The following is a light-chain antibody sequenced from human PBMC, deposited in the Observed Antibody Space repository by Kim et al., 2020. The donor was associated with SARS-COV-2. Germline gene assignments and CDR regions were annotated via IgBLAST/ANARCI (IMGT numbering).Light chain of an antibody. Sequence: ASVGYRVAVTCRTSQGIDNHLAWYQQKPGKAPKLLIFAASTLQSGVPSRFSGSGSGTEFTLTVSSLQPEDFAIYYCQQLNTYRWTFGQGTKVDIK. CDR2: AAS. CDR1: QGIDNH. CDR3: QQLNTYRWT. V-gene: IGKV1-9*01. J-gene: IGKJ1*01.